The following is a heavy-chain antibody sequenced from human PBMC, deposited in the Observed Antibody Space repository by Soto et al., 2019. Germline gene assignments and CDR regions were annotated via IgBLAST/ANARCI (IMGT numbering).Heavy chain of an antibody. J-gene: IGHJ6*02. CDR3: ARDLGAYTCGGDCVIDGMDV. CDR1: GYTFTSYG. V-gene: IGHV1-18*01. D-gene: IGHD2-21*02. Sequence: QVQLVQSGAEVKKPGASVKVSCKASGYTFTSYGISWVRQAPGQGLEWMGWISAYNGNTNYAQKLQDRVTMTTDTSTSTAYMELRSLRSDDTAVYYCARDLGAYTCGGDCVIDGMDVWGQGTTVTVSS. CDR2: ISAYNGNT.